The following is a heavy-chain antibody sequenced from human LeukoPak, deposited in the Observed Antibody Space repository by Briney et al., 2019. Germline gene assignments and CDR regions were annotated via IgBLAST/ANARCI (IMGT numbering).Heavy chain of an antibody. V-gene: IGHV3-48*04. Sequence: PGGSLRLSCAASGFTFSSYSMNWVRQAPGKELEWVSYISSSSSTIYYADSVKGRFTISRDNAKNSLYLQMNSLRAEDTAVYYCATLEEITMVRGVMVFDYWGQGTLVTVSS. J-gene: IGHJ4*02. CDR3: ATLEEITMVRGVMVFDY. CDR1: GFTFSSYS. D-gene: IGHD3-10*01. CDR2: ISSSSSTI.